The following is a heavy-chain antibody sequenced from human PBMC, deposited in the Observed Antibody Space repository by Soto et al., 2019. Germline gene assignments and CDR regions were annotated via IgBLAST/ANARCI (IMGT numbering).Heavy chain of an antibody. D-gene: IGHD2-15*01. J-gene: IGHJ4*02. CDR2: INAGNGNT. Sequence: ASVKVSCKASGYTFTSYAMHWVRQAPGQRLEWMGWINAGNGNTKYSQKFQGRVTITRDTSASTAYMELSSLRSEDTAVYYCARAYCRGGSCPTRLDSGDSHFDSWGQATLATASS. CDR1: GYTFTSYA. V-gene: IGHV1-3*01. CDR3: ARAYCRGGSCPTRLDSGDSHFDS.